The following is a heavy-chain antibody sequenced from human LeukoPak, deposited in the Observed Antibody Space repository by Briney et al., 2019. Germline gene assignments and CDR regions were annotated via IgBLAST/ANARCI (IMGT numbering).Heavy chain of an antibody. Sequence: SETLSLTCTVSGGSVSDYYWSWIRQPPGKGLEWIGEINHSGSTNYNPSLKSRVTISVDTSKNQFSLKLSSVTAADTAVYYCASMYSSGYEPFDYWGQGTLVTVSS. CDR1: GGSVSDYY. D-gene: IGHD3-22*01. J-gene: IGHJ4*02. CDR3: ASMYSSGYEPFDY. V-gene: IGHV4-34*01. CDR2: INHSGST.